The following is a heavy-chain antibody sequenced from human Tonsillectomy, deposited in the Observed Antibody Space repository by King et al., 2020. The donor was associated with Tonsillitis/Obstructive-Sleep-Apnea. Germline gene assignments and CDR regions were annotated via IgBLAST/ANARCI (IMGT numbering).Heavy chain of an antibody. V-gene: IGHV3-11*01. CDR1: GFTFSDYY. CDR2: ISNSGNTI. D-gene: IGHD3-3*01. CDR3: ARDAVRSDYYYDYLDV. J-gene: IGHJ6*03. Sequence: VQLVESGGGLVKSGRSLRLSCAASGFTFSDYYMSWIRQVPGKGLEWIAYISNSGNTIKYADSVKGRFTISRENAKNSLSLQMNSLRVDATAVYYCARDAVRSDYYYDYLDVGGRGPTVMVSS.